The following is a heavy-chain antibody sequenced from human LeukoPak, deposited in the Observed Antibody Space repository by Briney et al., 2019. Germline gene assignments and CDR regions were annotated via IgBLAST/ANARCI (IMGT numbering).Heavy chain of an antibody. CDR1: GFTFSDFA. CDR3: AKGGRIQLWSSDY. D-gene: IGHD5-18*01. Sequence: GGSLRLSCAASGFTFSDFAMIWVRQPPGKGLEWVSSIFQGGGEIHYADSVRGRFTISRDNSRSTLFLQMNSLRAEDTAVYYCAKGGRIQLWSSDYWGQGTLVTVSS. V-gene: IGHV3-23*01. J-gene: IGHJ4*02. CDR2: IFQGGGEI.